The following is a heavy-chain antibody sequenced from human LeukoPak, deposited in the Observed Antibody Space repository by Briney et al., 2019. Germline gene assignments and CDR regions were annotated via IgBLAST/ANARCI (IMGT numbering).Heavy chain of an antibody. CDR2: ISGSGGST. V-gene: IGHV3-23*01. CDR3: AKDQGYCTNGVCPPQNSDSDY. CDR1: GFTFSSYA. D-gene: IGHD2-8*01. J-gene: IGHJ4*02. Sequence: GGSLRLSSAASGFTFSSYAMSWVRQAPGKGLEWVSAISGSGGSTYYADSVKGRFTISRDNSKNTLYLQMNSLRAEDTAVYYCAKDQGYCTNGVCPPQNSDSDYWGQRTLVTVSS.